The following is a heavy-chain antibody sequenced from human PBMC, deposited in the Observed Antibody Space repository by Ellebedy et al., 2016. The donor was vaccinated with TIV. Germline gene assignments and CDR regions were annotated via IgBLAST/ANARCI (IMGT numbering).Heavy chain of an antibody. V-gene: IGHV4-34*01. J-gene: IGHJ6*02. CDR3: ARHIIHGVAAAAQTGWGMDV. CDR2: INHSGST. Sequence: SETLSLTCAVYGGSFSGYYWSWIRQPPGKGLEWIGEINHSGSTNYNPSLKSRVTISVDTSKNQFSLKLSSVTAADTAVFYCARHIIHGVAAAAQTGWGMDVWGQGTTVTVSS. CDR1: GGSFSGYY. D-gene: IGHD6-13*01.